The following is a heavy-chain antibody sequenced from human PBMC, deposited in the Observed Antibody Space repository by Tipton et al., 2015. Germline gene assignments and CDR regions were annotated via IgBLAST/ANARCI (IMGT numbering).Heavy chain of an antibody. CDR1: GGSISGITYY. V-gene: IGHV4-39*01. D-gene: IGHD6-19*01. CDR2: IYYSGST. J-gene: IGHJ4*02. Sequence: TLSLTCTVSGGSISGITYYWGWIRQPPGKGLEWIGSIYYSGSTYNPSLKSRVTISVDTSKNQFSLKLSSVTAADTAVYYCARHGRHSSGWHPFDYWGQGTLVTVSS. CDR3: ARHGRHSSGWHPFDY.